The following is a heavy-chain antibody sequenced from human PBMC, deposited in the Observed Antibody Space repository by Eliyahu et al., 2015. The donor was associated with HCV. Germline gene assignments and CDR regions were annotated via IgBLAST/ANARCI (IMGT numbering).Heavy chain of an antibody. V-gene: IGHV4-31*03. CDR3: ARWYSNGHYGMDV. D-gene: IGHD4-11*01. Sequence: QVQLQESGPGLVXPSQTLSLTCTXSGCSISSGGXYWSWIRQHPGKGLEWIGYIYYSGSTYYNPSLKSRVTISVDTSKNQFSLKLSSVTAADTAVYYCARWYSNGHYGMDVWGQGTTVTVSS. CDR2: IYYSGST. CDR1: GCSISSGGXY. J-gene: IGHJ6*02.